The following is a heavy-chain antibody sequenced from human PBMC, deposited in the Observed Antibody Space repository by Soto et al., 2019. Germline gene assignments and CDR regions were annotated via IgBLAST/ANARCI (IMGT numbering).Heavy chain of an antibody. CDR2: INYSGST. Sequence: QLQLQESGPGLVKPSETLSLTCTVSGGSISSSIYYWVWIRQPPGKGLEWIGSINYSGSTYYNPSLKDRVTLSVDTSKIQFSLKLSSVTAADTAVYYCARHRGLAAAGTGWFDPWGQGTLVTVSS. CDR1: GGSISSSIYY. V-gene: IGHV4-39*01. D-gene: IGHD6-13*01. CDR3: ARHRGLAAAGTGWFDP. J-gene: IGHJ5*02.